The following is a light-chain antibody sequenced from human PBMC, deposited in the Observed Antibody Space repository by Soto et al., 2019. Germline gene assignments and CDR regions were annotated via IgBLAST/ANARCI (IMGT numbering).Light chain of an antibody. CDR3: QTWGTGIQV. CDR2: LNSDGSH. J-gene: IGLJ2*01. Sequence: QPVLTQSPSASASLGASVKFTCTLSSGHSSYAIAWHQQQPEKGPRYLMKLNSDGSHSKGDAIPARFSGSSSGAERYLTISSLHAEDEAYYYCQTWGTGIQVFGGGTKLTVL. V-gene: IGLV4-69*01. CDR1: SGHSSYA.